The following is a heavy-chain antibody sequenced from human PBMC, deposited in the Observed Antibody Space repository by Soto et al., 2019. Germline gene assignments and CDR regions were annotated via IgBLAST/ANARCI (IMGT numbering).Heavy chain of an antibody. D-gene: IGHD2-15*01. Sequence: PGGSLRLSCAASGFTFSSYGMHWVRQAPGKGLEWVALISYDGSNKYYVDSVKGRFTISRDNSKNTLFLQMNSLRAGDTAVYYCAKERLRGRFLTPATPNGMDVCGQGTTVTVSS. CDR1: GFTFSSYG. CDR2: ISYDGSNK. CDR3: AKERLRGRFLTPATPNGMDV. V-gene: IGHV3-30*18. J-gene: IGHJ6*02.